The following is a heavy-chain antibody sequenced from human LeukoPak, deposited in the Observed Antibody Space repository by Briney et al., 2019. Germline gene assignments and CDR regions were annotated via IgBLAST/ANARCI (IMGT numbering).Heavy chain of an antibody. J-gene: IGHJ3*02. CDR1: GYTFTSYY. V-gene: IGHV1-2*06. CDR2: INPNSGGT. Sequence: ASVKVSCKASGYTFTSYYMHWVRQAPGQGLEWMGRINPNSGGTNYAQKFQGRVTMTRDTSISTAYMELSRLRSDDTAVYYCARLLVGATRSHVRAFDIWGQGTMVTVSS. CDR3: ARLLVGATRSHVRAFDI. D-gene: IGHD1-26*01.